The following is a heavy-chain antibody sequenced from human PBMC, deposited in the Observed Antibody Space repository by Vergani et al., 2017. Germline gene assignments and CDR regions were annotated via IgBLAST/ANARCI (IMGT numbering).Heavy chain of an antibody. V-gene: IGHV5-10-1*01. J-gene: IGHJ6*02. D-gene: IGHD6-19*01. Sequence: EVQLVQSGAEVKKPGESLRLSCKGSGYSFTSYWISWVRQMPGKGLEWMGRIDPSDSYTNYSPSFQGHVTISADKSISTAYLQWSSLKASDTAMYYCARQVAGDGKWWGPYYYYGMDVWGQGTTVTVSS. CDR1: GYSFTSYW. CDR3: ARQVAGDGKWWGPYYYYGMDV. CDR2: IDPSDSYT.